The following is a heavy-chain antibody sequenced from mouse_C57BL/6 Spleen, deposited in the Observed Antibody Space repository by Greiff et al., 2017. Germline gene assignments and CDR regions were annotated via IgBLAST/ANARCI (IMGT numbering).Heavy chain of an antibody. CDR3: ARYYGSSYAAMDY. Sequence: QVQLQQPGPELVKPGASVKISCKASGYAFSSSWMNWVKQRPGKGLEWIGRIYPGDGDTNYNGKFKGKATLTVDKSSSTAYMQLSSLTSEDSAVYFCARYYGSSYAAMDYWGQGTSVTVSS. V-gene: IGHV1-82*01. J-gene: IGHJ4*01. CDR1: GYAFSSSW. CDR2: IYPGDGDT. D-gene: IGHD1-1*01.